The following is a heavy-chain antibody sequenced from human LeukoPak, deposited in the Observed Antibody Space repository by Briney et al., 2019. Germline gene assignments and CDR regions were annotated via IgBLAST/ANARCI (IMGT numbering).Heavy chain of an antibody. CDR1: GGTFSSYA. CDR2: IIPILGIA. J-gene: IGHJ4*02. V-gene: IGHV1-69*04. CDR3: ARGGTLPGYYYGSGGYYKGPGGDY. D-gene: IGHD3-10*01. Sequence: SVKVSCKASGGTFSSYAISWVRQAPGQGLEWMGRIIPILGIANYAQKFQGRVTITADKSTSTAYMELSSLRSEDTAVYYCARGGTLPGYYYGSGGYYKGPGGDYWGQGPLVTVSS.